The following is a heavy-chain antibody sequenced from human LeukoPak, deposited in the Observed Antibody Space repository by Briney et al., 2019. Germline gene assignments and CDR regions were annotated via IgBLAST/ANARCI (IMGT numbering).Heavy chain of an antibody. V-gene: IGHV1-46*01. CDR1: GYTFTSYY. CDR2: INPSGGST. CDR3: ARDGSRYCSSTSCYLFDY. Sequence: GASVKVSCKASGYTFTSYYMHWVRQAPGQGLEWMGIINPSGGSTSYAQKFQGRVTMTRDTSTSTVYMELSSLRAEDTAVYYCARDGSRYCSSTSCYLFDYWGQGTLVTVSS. D-gene: IGHD2-2*01. J-gene: IGHJ4*02.